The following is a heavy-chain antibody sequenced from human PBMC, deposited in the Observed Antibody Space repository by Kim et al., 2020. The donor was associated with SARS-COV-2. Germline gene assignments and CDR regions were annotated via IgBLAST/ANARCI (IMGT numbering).Heavy chain of an antibody. CDR3: ARSDFWSGYPNYYFDY. CDR2: IYYSGST. D-gene: IGHD3-3*01. Sequence: SETLSLTCTVSGGSISSSSYYWGWIRQPPGKGLEWIGSIYYSGSTYYNPSLKSRVTISVDTSKNQFSLKLSSVTAADTAVYYCARSDFWSGYPNYYFDY. J-gene: IGHJ4*01. CDR1: GGSISSSSYY. V-gene: IGHV4-39*01.